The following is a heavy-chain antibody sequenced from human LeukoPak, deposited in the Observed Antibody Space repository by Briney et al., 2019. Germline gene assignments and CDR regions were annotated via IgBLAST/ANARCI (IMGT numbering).Heavy chain of an antibody. CDR2: INQDGSQK. CDR3: ARSLSHRLVSPYNWFDA. D-gene: IGHD6-19*01. CDR1: EFPLGTFW. V-gene: IGHV3-7*01. Sequence: PGGSLRLSWVVSEFPLGTFWMSWVRLAPGKGLGWVANINQDGSQKNYVDSVKGRFTISRDNAKNSLYLQMNSLRAEDTAVYYCARSLSHRLVSPYNWFDAWGQGTLLTVSS. J-gene: IGHJ5*02.